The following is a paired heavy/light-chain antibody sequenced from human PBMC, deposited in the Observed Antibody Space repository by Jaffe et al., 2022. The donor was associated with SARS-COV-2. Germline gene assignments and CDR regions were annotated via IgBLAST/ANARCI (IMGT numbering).Heavy chain of an antibody. V-gene: IGHV3-30-3*01. CDR3: ARSPLYSSGWYVDY. CDR1: GVTFSSYA. Sequence: QLQLVESGGGVVQPGRSLRLSCAASGVTFSSYAMHWVRQAPGKGLEWVAVISYDGSSKYYTDSVKGRFTISRDNSKNTLYLQMNSLRAEDTALYYCARSPLYSSGWYVDYWGQGTLVTVSS. J-gene: IGHJ4*02. CDR2: ISYDGSSK. D-gene: IGHD6-19*01.
Light chain of an antibody. J-gene: IGKJ3*01. V-gene: IGKV3-20*01. CDR3: QQYGRSPFT. Sequence: EIVLTQSPGTLSLSPGERATLSCRASQSVSSSYLAWYQQKPGQAPRLLIYGASRRATGIPDRFSGSGSGTDFTLTISRLAPEDSAVYYCQQYGRSPFTFGPGTKMDIK. CDR2: GAS. CDR1: QSVSSSY.